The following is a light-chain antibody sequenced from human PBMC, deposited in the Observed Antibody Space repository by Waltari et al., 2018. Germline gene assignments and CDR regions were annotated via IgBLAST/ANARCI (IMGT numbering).Light chain of an antibody. CDR2: ENS. J-gene: IGLJ2*01. CDR3: GTWDSGLSAGI. Sequence: QSVLTQPPSVSAAPGQKVTISCSGSSSNIGTHYVSWYQQFPGTAPKLVIYENSRRPSGIPDRFSGSKSATSATLDITGLQTGDEAIYFCGTWDSGLSAGIFAGGTKLTVL. V-gene: IGLV1-51*01. CDR1: SSNIGTHY.